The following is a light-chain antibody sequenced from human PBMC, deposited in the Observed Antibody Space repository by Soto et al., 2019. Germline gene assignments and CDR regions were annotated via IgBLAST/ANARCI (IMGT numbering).Light chain of an antibody. Sequence: EIVMTQSPATLSVSPGERATLSCRASQSVSSNLAWYQQKPGQPPRLLIYGASTRATGIPARFSGSGSGTEFTLTISSLPSEDFAVYYCQQYNNWPRWTFGQGTKVEIK. CDR2: GAS. J-gene: IGKJ1*01. CDR1: QSVSSN. V-gene: IGKV3-15*01. CDR3: QQYNNWPRWT.